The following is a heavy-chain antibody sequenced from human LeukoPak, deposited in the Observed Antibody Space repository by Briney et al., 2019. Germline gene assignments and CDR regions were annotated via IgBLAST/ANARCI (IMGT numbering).Heavy chain of an antibody. CDR3: AKGQWFGELIT. V-gene: IGHV3-23*01. J-gene: IGHJ5*02. D-gene: IGHD3-10*01. Sequence: GGSLRHSCAASGFTFSSYAMSWVRQAPGKGLEWVSAISGSGGSTYYADSVKGRFTISRDNSKNTLYLQMNSLRAEDTAVYYCAKGQWFGELITWGQGTLVTVSS. CDR1: GFTFSSYA. CDR2: ISGSGGST.